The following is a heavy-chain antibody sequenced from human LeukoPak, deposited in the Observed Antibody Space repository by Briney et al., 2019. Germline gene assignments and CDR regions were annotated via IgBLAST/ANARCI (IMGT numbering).Heavy chain of an antibody. CDR3: VKEPAPYSLGDA. V-gene: IGHV3-33*06. J-gene: IGHJ6*04. Sequence: GGSLRLSCGASGFTFSRYGMHWVRQAPGKGLEWVAVVWDDGINKFYADSVKGRFTISRDNSKHTVSLHMNSLRAEDTAVYYCVKEPAPYSLGDAWGKGTTVTVSS. CDR1: GFTFSRYG. D-gene: IGHD5-18*01. CDR2: VWDDGINK.